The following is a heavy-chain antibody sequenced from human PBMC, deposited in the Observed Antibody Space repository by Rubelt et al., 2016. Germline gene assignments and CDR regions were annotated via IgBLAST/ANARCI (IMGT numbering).Heavy chain of an antibody. CDR3: ARAGDGHNMVFDD. CDR2: IKGDGSER. Sequence: EVQLVESGGGLVQPGGSLRLSCAASGFTFSSYWMSWVRQAPGKGLEWVANIKGDGSERYYVDSVRGRFTVSRDNAKNSLYLQMNSLRVEDTAVYYCARAGDGHNMVFDDWGQGTLVTVSS. CDR1: GFTFSSYW. J-gene: IGHJ4*02. V-gene: IGHV3-7*02. D-gene: IGHD5-24*01.